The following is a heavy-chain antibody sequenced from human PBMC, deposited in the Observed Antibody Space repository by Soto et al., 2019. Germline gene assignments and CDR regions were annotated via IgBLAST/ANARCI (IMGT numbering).Heavy chain of an antibody. Sequence: GGSLRLSCVGSGFTFSGDVMSWVRQAPGKGLEWVSVISGSGGASYYADSVKGRFTISRDNSKNTLYLEMKSLGAGDTAVYYCARPDGDYFYNQMDVWGRGTTVTSP. J-gene: IGHJ6*03. V-gene: IGHV3-23*01. CDR3: ARPDGDYFYNQMDV. D-gene: IGHD3-10*01. CDR1: GFTFSGDV. CDR2: ISGSGGAS.